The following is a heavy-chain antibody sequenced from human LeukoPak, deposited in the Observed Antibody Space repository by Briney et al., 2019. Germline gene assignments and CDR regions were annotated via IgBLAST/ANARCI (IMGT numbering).Heavy chain of an antibody. CDR2: IIAHSGNT. V-gene: IGHV1-18*04. CDR1: GYMFTTYG. Sequence: AAVKVSCKTSGYMFTTYGITWVRQAPGQGLQWMGWIIAHSGNTKYAEKFQGRVTLTTDTSTSTAYLELGSLTSDDTAVYYCARDLSSGGWTLEFDYWGQGTQVTVAS. J-gene: IGHJ4*02. CDR3: ARDLSSGGWTLEFDY. D-gene: IGHD6-25*01.